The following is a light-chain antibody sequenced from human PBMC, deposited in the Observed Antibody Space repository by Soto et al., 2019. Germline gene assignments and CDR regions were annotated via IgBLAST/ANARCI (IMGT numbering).Light chain of an antibody. CDR3: QRYHLSPLT. J-gene: IGKJ4*01. V-gene: IGKV3-20*01. CDR2: GAS. CDR1: EAINNNF. Sequence: EIVLTQSPGALSVAPGETLSLSCRASEAINNNFVAWYQQRPGQVPRLLMYGASIRVSGVPDRISGRRSGTGFILNIARVEPEDSAVYFCQRYHLSPLTFGGGT.